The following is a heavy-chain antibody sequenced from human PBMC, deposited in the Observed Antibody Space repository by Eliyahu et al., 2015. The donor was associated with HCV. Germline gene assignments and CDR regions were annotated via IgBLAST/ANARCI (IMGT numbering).Heavy chain of an antibody. V-gene: IGHV4-34*01. CDR3: ARWVGRPASIFGHYYYYGMDV. J-gene: IGHJ6*02. CDR2: XNHSGST. CDR1: GGSFSGYY. D-gene: IGHD3-10*01. Sequence: QVQLQQWGAGLLKPSETLSLXCAXYGGSFSGYYWXWIRQPPGKGXEXIGEXNHSGSTNYNPSLKSRVTISVDTSKNQFSLKLSSVTAADTAVYYCARWVGRPASIFGHYYYYGMDVWGQGTTVTVSS.